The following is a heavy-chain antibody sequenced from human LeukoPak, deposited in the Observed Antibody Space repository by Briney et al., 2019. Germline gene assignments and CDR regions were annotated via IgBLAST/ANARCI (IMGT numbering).Heavy chain of an antibody. J-gene: IGHJ4*02. Sequence: PGGSLRLSCAASGNYWMHWVRQAPGKGLVWVSRINGDGTSTTYADSVKGRFTISRDNAKNTLYLQMNSLRAEDTAVYYCARVDVLSGGWGQGTLVTVSS. V-gene: IGHV3-74*03. CDR3: ARVDVLSGG. CDR1: GNYW. D-gene: IGHD2-8*01. CDR2: INGDGTST.